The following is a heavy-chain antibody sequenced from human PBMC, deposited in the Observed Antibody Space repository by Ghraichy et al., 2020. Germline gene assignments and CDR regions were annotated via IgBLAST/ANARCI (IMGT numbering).Heavy chain of an antibody. V-gene: IGHV4-38-2*02. D-gene: IGHD1-26*01. CDR2: IYHSGNT. CDR3: ASLPGRETNYYYYYYMDV. Sequence: SETLSLTCTVSGYSISSGYYWGWIRQPPGKVLEWIGSIYHSGNTYYNPSLKSRATLSVDTSKNQFSLRLSSVTAADTAVYYCASLPGRETNYYYYYYMDVWGEGTTVTVSS. CDR1: GYSISSGYY. J-gene: IGHJ6*03.